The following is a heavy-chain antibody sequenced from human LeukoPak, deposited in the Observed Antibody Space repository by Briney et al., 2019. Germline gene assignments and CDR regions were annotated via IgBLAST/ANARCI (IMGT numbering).Heavy chain of an antibody. J-gene: IGHJ4*02. D-gene: IGHD3-22*01. V-gene: IGHV4-39*01. CDR2: IYHSGST. CDR1: GGSISNISYY. Sequence: SETLSLTCTVSGGSISNISYYWGWIRQPPGKGLEWIGSIYHSGSTYYNPSLKSRVTISVDTSKNHFSVKLTSVTAADTAVYYCARQGRGYYRVHFEYWGQGSLVTVSS. CDR3: ARQGRGYYRVHFEY.